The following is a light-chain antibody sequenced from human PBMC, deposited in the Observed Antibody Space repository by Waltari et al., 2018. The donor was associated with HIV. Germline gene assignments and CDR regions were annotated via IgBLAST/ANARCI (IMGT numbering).Light chain of an antibody. Sequence: SSELTQDPAVSVALGQTVTITCQGDSLRRYYASWYQQKPGQAPLLVLYGKNSRPSGIPDRFSGSSAGNTDSLTITGAQAEDEADYYCNSRDSSGNHLVFGGGTKLTVL. CDR3: NSRDSSGNHLV. CDR1: SLRRYY. J-gene: IGLJ3*02. CDR2: GKN. V-gene: IGLV3-19*01.